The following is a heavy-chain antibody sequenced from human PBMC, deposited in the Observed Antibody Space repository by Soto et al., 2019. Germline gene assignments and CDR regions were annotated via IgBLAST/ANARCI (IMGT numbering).Heavy chain of an antibody. Sequence: QVQLQESSPGLVKPSQTLSLTCTVSGGSISSGDYYWTWIRHHPGKGLEWIGYIYHSGTTYHNPSLKGRLALSVDTSKTQFSLKLDSVTAADTAVYYCASQDSQGWFDSWGQGTLVTVSS. D-gene: IGHD2-15*01. CDR2: IYHSGTT. CDR3: ASQDSQGWFDS. J-gene: IGHJ5*01. V-gene: IGHV4-31*03. CDR1: GGSISSGDYY.